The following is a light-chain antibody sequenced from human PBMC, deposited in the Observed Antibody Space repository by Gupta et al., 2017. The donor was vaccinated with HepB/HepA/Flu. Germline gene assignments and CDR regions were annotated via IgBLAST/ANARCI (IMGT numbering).Light chain of an antibody. CDR2: ENN. Sequence: QSVLTQPPSVSAAPGQKVTISCSGRSSNIGNNYVSWYQQLPGTAPKLLIYENNKRPSGIPDRFSGSKSGTSATLGITGRQTGDEADYYCGTWDSSLSALFGGGTKLTVL. CDR3: GTWDSSLSAL. J-gene: IGLJ2*01. CDR1: SSNIGNNY. V-gene: IGLV1-51*02.